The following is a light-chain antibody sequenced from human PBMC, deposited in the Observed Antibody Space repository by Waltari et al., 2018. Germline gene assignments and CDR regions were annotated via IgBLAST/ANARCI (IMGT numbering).Light chain of an antibody. V-gene: IGKV1-39*01. J-gene: IGKJ3*01. CDR1: QSISTY. Sequence: DIQMTQSPSSLAASVGDRVTITCRASQSISTYVNWYQQEPGKVPKVLIYAASSLHSGVPSRFSDSRSVTDFTLTISSLQPEDSATYYCQQSYSTPFTFGPGTIVDIK. CDR3: QQSYSTPFT. CDR2: AAS.